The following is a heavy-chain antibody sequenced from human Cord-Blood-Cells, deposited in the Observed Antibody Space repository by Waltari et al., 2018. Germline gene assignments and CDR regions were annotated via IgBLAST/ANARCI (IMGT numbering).Heavy chain of an antibody. Sequence: QVQLQQWGAGLLKPSETLSLTCAVYGGSFSGYYWSWLRPPPGKGLEWIGEINHSGSTNYNPSLKSRVTISVDTSKNQFSLKLSSVTAADTAVYYCARGLTSGYYDSSGYYYWGQGTLVTVSS. D-gene: IGHD3-22*01. CDR2: INHSGST. V-gene: IGHV4-34*01. CDR3: ARGLTSGYYDSSGYYY. CDR1: GGSFSGYY. J-gene: IGHJ4*02.